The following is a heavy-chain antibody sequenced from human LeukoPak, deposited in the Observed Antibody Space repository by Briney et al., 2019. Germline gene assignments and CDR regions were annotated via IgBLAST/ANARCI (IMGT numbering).Heavy chain of an antibody. J-gene: IGHJ3*02. CDR1: GFTFSSYE. V-gene: IGHV3-48*03. D-gene: IGHD3-10*01. Sequence: GGSLRLSCAASGFTFSSYELNWVRQGPGKGLEWISYITTTNTTKNYTNPVKRRFTISSDNAKNPLYLQMHSLRAEDTAVYYCARRGFVFDIWGQGTVVTVSS. CDR2: ITTTNTTK. CDR3: ARRGFVFDI.